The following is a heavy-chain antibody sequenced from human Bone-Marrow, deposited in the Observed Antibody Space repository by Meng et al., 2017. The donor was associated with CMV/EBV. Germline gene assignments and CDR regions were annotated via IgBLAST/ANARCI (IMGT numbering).Heavy chain of an antibody. CDR3: ARWYVLGMDV. Sequence: GGSLRLSCAASGFTFSNYWMSWVRQAPGKGLEWLANIKQDGSEKYYVDSVKGRFTISRDTANKSLYLQMNSLRAEDTAVYYCARWYVLGMDVWGQGTTVTVSS. J-gene: IGHJ6*02. V-gene: IGHV3-7*01. CDR2: IKQDGSEK. CDR1: GFTFSNYW. D-gene: IGHD2-15*01.